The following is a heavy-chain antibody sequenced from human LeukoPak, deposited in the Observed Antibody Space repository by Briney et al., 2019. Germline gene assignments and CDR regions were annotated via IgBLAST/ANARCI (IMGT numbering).Heavy chain of an antibody. CDR3: ASGGIYDSSGYPYYFDY. D-gene: IGHD3-22*01. CDR2: INAGNGNT. V-gene: IGHV1-3*01. CDR1: GYTFTSYA. Sequence: GASVTVSCTASGYTFTSYAMHWVRQAPGQRLEWMGWINAGNGNTKYSQKFQGRVTITRDTSANTAYMELSSLRSEDTAVYYCASGGIYDSSGYPYYFDYWGQGTLVTVSS. J-gene: IGHJ4*02.